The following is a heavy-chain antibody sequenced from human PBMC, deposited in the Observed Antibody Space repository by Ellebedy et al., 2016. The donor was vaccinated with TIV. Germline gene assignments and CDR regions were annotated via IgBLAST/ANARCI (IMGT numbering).Heavy chain of an antibody. CDR1: GFTFSSYW. V-gene: IGHV3-7*01. CDR3: ARDQPFGSF. CDR2: IKQDGSEK. Sequence: GGSLRLSXAASGFTFSSYWMNWVRQAPGKGLEWVANIKQDGSEKNYVDSVKSRFTISRDNAKNSLYLEMNSLRVDDTAMYYCARDQPFGSFWGQGTLVTVSS. J-gene: IGHJ4*02. D-gene: IGHD3-10*01.